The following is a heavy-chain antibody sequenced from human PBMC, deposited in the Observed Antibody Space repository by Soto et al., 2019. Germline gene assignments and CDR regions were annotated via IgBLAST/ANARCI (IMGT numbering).Heavy chain of an antibody. V-gene: IGHV3-21*01. D-gene: IGHD3-10*01. J-gene: IGHJ4*02. Sequence: EVQLVESGGGLVKPGGSMRLSCTASGFIFSTYGMTWVRQAPGKGLVWVSSIYSSGTFIYYADSVKGRFTISRDDAKNSLFLQMNSLRAEDTAVYYCGRAIGRGIIRDWGQGTLVNVSS. CDR1: GFIFSTYG. CDR2: IYSSGTFI. CDR3: GRAIGRGIIRD.